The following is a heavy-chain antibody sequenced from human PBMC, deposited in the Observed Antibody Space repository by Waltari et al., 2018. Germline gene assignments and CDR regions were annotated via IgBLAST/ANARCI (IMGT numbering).Heavy chain of an antibody. Sequence: QVQLQESGPGLVKPSQTLSLTCTVSGASISSGSYYWIWIRHPSGKGLEWIGYIYTSGSTNYNPSLKSRVTISVDTSKNQFSLKLSSVTAADTAVYYCAGRTSSYDLLYYYYGMDVWGQGTTVTVSS. J-gene: IGHJ6*02. CDR3: AGRTSSYDLLYYYYGMDV. D-gene: IGHD1-1*01. CDR1: GASISSGSYY. CDR2: IYTSGST. V-gene: IGHV4-61*09.